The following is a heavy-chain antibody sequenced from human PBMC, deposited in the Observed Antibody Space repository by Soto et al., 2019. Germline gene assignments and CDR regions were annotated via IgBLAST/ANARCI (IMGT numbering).Heavy chain of an antibody. D-gene: IGHD6-19*01. CDR2: FDPEDGET. Sequence: ASVKVSCKVSGYTLTELSMHWVRQAPGKGLEWMGGFDPEDGETIYAQKFQGRVTMTEDTSTDTAYMELSSLRSEDTAVYYCATDLKQVAVAVGWFDPWGQGTLVTVSS. J-gene: IGHJ5*02. CDR1: GYTLTELS. V-gene: IGHV1-24*01. CDR3: ATDLKQVAVAVGWFDP.